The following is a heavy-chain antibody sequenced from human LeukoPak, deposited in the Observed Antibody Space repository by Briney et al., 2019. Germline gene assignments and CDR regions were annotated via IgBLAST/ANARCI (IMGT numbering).Heavy chain of an antibody. D-gene: IGHD6-19*01. Sequence: GRSLRLSCAASGFTFSSYWMSWVRQAPGKGLEWVANIKQDGSEKYYVDSVKGRFTISRDNAKNSLYLQMNSLRAEDTAVYYCARETDQGYSSGWYYWGQGTLVTVSS. J-gene: IGHJ4*02. CDR2: IKQDGSEK. CDR1: GFTFSSYW. CDR3: ARETDQGYSSGWYY. V-gene: IGHV3-7*01.